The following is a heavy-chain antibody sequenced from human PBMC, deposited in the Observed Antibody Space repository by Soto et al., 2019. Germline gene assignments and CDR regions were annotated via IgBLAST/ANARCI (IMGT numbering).Heavy chain of an antibody. D-gene: IGHD3-10*01. CDR1: GGSISSSNW. CDR2: IYHSGST. V-gene: IGHV4-4*02. CDR3: ARDRIPNYYGSGSRLAFDP. Sequence: SETLSLTRAVSGGSISSSNWWSWVRQPPGKGLEWIGEIYHSGSTNYNPSLKSRVTISVDKSKNQFSLKLSSVTAADTAVYYCARDRIPNYYGSGSRLAFDPWGQGALVTVSS. J-gene: IGHJ5*02.